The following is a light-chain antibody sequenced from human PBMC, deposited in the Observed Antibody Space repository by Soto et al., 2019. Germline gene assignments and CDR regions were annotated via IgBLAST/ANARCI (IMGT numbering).Light chain of an antibody. J-gene: IGLJ1*01. Sequence: QSVLTQPPSVSEAPGQRVTISCTGSNSNIGAGYDVHWYQQLPATAPKLLIYANTYRPSGVPDRISGSKSGTSASLAITGLQAEDEADYYCQSYDSSLSVRVFGTGTKVTVL. CDR3: QSYDSSLSVRV. CDR2: ANT. CDR1: NSNIGAGYD. V-gene: IGLV1-40*01.